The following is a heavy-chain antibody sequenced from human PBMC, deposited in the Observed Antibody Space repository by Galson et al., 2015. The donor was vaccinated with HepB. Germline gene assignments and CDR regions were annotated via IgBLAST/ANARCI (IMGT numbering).Heavy chain of an antibody. CDR2: INAGNGNT. D-gene: IGHD6-19*01. V-gene: IGHV1-3*01. Sequence: SVKVSCKASGYTFTSYAMHWVRQAPGQRLEWMGWINAGNGNTKYSQKFQGRVTITRDTSASTAYMELSSLRSEDTAVYYCARLFNGGWYPFDYWGQGTLVTVSS. J-gene: IGHJ4*02. CDR3: ARLFNGGWYPFDY. CDR1: GYTFTSYA.